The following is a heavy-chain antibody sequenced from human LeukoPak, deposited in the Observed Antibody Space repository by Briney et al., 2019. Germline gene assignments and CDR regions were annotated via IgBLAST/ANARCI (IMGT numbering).Heavy chain of an antibody. D-gene: IGHD3-10*01. V-gene: IGHV3-23*01. CDR1: GFTFSSYS. J-gene: IGHJ4*02. CDR2: SSGSGGST. CDR3: AKGRLWFGEFVDY. Sequence: GGSLRLSCAASGFTFSSYSMSGVRQAPGKGLEGVSASSGSGGSTYYADSVKGRFTISRDNSKKTLYLQMNSLRAEDTAVYYCAKGRLWFGEFVDYWGQGTLVTVSS.